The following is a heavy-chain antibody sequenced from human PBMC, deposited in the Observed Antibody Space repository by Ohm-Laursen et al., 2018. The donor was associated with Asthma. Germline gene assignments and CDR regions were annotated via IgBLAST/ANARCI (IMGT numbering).Heavy chain of an antibody. CDR1: GFTFRSYA. CDR2: ISYDGSNK. V-gene: IGHV3-30*09. D-gene: IGHD1-26*01. J-gene: IGHJ6*02. Sequence: SLRLPCAASGFTFRSYAMHWVRQAPGKGLEWVAVISYDGSNKYYADSVKGRFAISRDNSKNTLYLQMNSLRDEDTALYYCAKALVGAPLYYHYYGMDVWGQGTTVTVSS. CDR3: AKALVGAPLYYHYYGMDV.